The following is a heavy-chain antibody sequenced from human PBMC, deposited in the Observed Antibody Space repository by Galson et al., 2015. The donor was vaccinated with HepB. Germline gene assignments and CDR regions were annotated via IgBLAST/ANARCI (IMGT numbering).Heavy chain of an antibody. D-gene: IGHD4-23*01. CDR2: ISSNGGST. J-gene: IGHJ2*01. CDR1: GFTFSSYA. CDR3: VTSSYGGNSVRDWYFDL. V-gene: IGHV3-64D*06. Sequence: SLRLSCAASGFTFSSYAMHWVRQAPGKGLEYVSAISSNGGSTYYADSVKGRFTISRDNSKNTLYLQMSSLRAEDTAVYYCVTSSYGGNSVRDWYFDLWGRGTLVTVSS.